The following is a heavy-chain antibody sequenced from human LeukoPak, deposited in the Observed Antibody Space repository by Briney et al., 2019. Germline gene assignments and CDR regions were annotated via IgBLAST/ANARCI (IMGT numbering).Heavy chain of an antibody. CDR2: IYYSGST. CDR1: GGSISSGGYY. Sequence: PSETLSLTCTVSGGSISSGGYYWSWIRQHPGKGLEWIGYIYYSGSTYYNPSLKSRVTISVDTSKNQFSLKLSSVTAADAAVYYCARGLPRHGMDVWGQGTTVTVSS. CDR3: ARGLPRHGMDV. J-gene: IGHJ6*02. V-gene: IGHV4-31*03.